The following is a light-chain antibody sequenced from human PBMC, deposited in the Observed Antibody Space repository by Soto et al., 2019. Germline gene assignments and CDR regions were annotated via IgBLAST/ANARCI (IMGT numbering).Light chain of an antibody. CDR2: DNN. V-gene: IGLV1-51*01. Sequence: QSVLTQPPSVSAAPGQKVTISCSGSSSNIGNNYVSWSQQLPGTAPKLLIYDNNKRPSGIPDRFSGSKSCTTATLGITGLQSGGEAYYYCGTCDSSLSAGWVFGGGTKLTVL. CDR3: GTCDSSLSAGWV. J-gene: IGLJ3*02. CDR1: SSNIGNNY.